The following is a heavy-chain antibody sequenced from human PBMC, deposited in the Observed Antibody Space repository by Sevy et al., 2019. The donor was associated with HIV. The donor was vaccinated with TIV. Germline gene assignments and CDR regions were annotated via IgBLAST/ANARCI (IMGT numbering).Heavy chain of an antibody. Sequence: SETLSLTCTVSGGSISSYYWSWIRQPAGKGLEWIGRICTSGSTNYNPSLKSRVTMSVDTSKNQFSLKLSSVTAADTAVYYCAREVVRGVIIPPPAFDYWGQGTLVTVSS. CDR2: ICTSGST. J-gene: IGHJ4*02. CDR1: GGSISSYY. V-gene: IGHV4-4*07. D-gene: IGHD3-10*01. CDR3: AREVVRGVIIPPPAFDY.